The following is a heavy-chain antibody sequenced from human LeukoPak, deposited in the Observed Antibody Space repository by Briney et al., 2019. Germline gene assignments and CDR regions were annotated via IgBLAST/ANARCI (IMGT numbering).Heavy chain of an antibody. V-gene: IGHV1-8*01. D-gene: IGHD2-2*01. CDR2: MNPNSGDT. CDR1: GYPFSSYD. J-gene: IGHJ3*02. Sequence: GASVKVSCKASGYPFSSYDIHWVRPATGQGPEWMGWMNPNSGDTGYAQKFQGRVTMTRDTSISTAYMDLSSLRSDDTAVYYCARGTIYCSRTTCQDAFDIWGQGTMVTVSS. CDR3: ARGTIYCSRTTCQDAFDI.